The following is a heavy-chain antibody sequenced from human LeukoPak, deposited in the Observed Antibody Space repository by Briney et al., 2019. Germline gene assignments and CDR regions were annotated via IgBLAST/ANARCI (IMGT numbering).Heavy chain of an antibody. J-gene: IGHJ4*02. CDR3: AKDFLYCSSTSCYTSY. V-gene: IGHV3-23*01. D-gene: IGHD2-2*02. CDR1: GFTFSNYG. Sequence: GGSLRLSCAASGFTFSNYGMSWIRQAPGKGLEWVSAISGSGGSTYYADSVKGRFTISRDNSKNTLYLQMNSLRAEDTAVYYCAKDFLYCSSTSCYTSYWGQGTLVTVSS. CDR2: ISGSGGST.